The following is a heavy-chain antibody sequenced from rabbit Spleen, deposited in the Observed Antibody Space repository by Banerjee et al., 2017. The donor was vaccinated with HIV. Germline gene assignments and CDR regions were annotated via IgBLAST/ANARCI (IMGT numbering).Heavy chain of an antibody. V-gene: IGHV1S40*01. CDR3: ARDTSSSFSSYGMDL. CDR2: IEAGSSGFT. Sequence: QSLEESGGGLVKPGGTLTLTCKASGIDFSSDSYMCWVRQAPGKGLEWIACIEAGSSGFTYFASWAKGRFTISKTSSTTVTLQMTSLTAADTATYFCARDTSSSFSSYGMDLWGPGTLVTVS. J-gene: IGHJ6*01. CDR1: GIDFSSDSY. D-gene: IGHD1-1*01.